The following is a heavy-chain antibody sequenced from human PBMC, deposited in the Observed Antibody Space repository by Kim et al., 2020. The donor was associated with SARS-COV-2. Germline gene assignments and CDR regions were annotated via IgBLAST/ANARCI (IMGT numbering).Heavy chain of an antibody. CDR1: GYTSTSYG. D-gene: IGHD2-2*01. Sequence: ASVKVSCKASGYTSTSYGISWVRQAPGQGLEWMGWISAYNGNTNYAQKLQGRVTMTTDTSTSTAYMELRSLRSDDTAVYYCAGDRVVPAAIYGMDVWGQGTTVTVSS. CDR3: AGDRVVPAAIYGMDV. V-gene: IGHV1-18*01. CDR2: ISAYNGNT. J-gene: IGHJ6*02.